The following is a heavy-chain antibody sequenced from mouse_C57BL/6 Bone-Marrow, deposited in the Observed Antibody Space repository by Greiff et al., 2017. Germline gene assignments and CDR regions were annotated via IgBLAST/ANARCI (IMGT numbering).Heavy chain of an antibody. CDR3: TVSTMITTHYFDY. CDR2: IDPENGDT. D-gene: IGHD2-4*01. V-gene: IGHV14-4*01. J-gene: IGHJ2*01. Sequence: EVQLQQSGAELVRPGASVKLSCTASGFNIKDDYMHWVKQRPEQGLEWIGWIDPENGDTEYASKFQGKATITADTSSNTAYLQLSSLTSEDTAVYYCTVSTMITTHYFDYWGQGTTLTVSS. CDR1: GFNIKDDY.